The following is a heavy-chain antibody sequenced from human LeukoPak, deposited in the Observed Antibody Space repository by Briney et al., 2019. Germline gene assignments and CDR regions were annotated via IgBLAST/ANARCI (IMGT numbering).Heavy chain of an antibody. V-gene: IGHV4-4*02. CDR2: IYHSGST. J-gene: IGHJ4*02. CDR1: GDSISSNNW. Sequence: SETLSLTCAVSGDSISSNNWWSWVRQPPGKGLEWIGEIYHSGSTNKNPSLKNRLSISVDKSKYQFSLRLSSVTAADTAIYFCARRAISVNNFGDSHWGQGTRVIVSS. CDR3: ARRAISVNNFGDSH. D-gene: IGHD2-21*02.